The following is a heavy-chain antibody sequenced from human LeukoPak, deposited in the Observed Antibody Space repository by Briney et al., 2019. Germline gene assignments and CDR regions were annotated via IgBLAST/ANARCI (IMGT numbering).Heavy chain of an antibody. D-gene: IGHD3-10*01. J-gene: IGHJ6*02. CDR3: ASNTHYGSGSYPAYYYTMDV. CDR1: GFTFSSYA. CDR2: ISGSGGST. V-gene: IGHV3-23*01. Sequence: PGGSLRLSCAASGFTFSSYAMSWVRQAPGKGLEWVSAISGSGGSTYYADSVKGRFTISRDNSKNTLYLQMNSLRAEDTAVYYCASNTHYGSGSYPAYYYTMDVWGQGTTVTVSS.